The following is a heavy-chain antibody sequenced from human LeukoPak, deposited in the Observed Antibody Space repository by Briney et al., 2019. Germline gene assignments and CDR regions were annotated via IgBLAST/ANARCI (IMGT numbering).Heavy chain of an antibody. CDR2: IKQDGSEK. J-gene: IGHJ6*02. CDR3: ARDGGYFDWLNYYYYYGMDV. V-gene: IGHV3-7*01. D-gene: IGHD3-9*01. Sequence: GGSLRLSCAASGFTFSSYWMSWVRQAPGKGLEWVANIKQDGSEKYYVDSVKGRFTISRDNAKNSLYLQMNSLRAEDTAVYYCARDGGYFDWLNYYYYYGMDVWGQGTTVTVSS. CDR1: GFTFSSYW.